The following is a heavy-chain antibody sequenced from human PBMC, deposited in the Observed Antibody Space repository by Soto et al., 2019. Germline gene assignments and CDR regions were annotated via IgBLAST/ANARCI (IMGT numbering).Heavy chain of an antibody. CDR1: GASITDSY. V-gene: IGHV4-59*01. J-gene: IGHJ1*01. CDR2: IYFSGIA. D-gene: IGHD2-15*01. CDR3: ARGDSDLAVSEAAY. Sequence: QMQMQESGPRLVKPSETLSLTCTVSGASITDSYWSWIRQPPEKGLEWIGYIYFSGIANYNPSLKSRATISQDTSKNEFSLKLTSVTAADTAIYYCARGDSDLAVSEAAYWGQGTLVTVSS.